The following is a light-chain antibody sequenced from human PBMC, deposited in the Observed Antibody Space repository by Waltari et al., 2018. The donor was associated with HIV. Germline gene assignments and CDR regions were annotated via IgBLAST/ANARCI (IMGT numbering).Light chain of an antibody. Sequence: SYQLTQPPSVSVSPGQTASITCPGDRLGDTYACWYQQKPGQSPVLVIYQDIKRPSGIPERFSGSNSGNTATLTVSGTQPMDEADYYCQAWDRSNVVFGGGTKLTVL. V-gene: IGLV3-1*01. CDR1: RLGDTY. J-gene: IGLJ2*01. CDR2: QDI. CDR3: QAWDRSNVV.